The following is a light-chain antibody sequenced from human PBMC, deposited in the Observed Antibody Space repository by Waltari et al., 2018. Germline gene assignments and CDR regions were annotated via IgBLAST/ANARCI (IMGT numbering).Light chain of an antibody. Sequence: SFELTPPPSVSVSPGQTASITCSGAQLGDKNVCWYQQKAGQSPVGVFYQGINRPSGIPERCSGAHSWNTATLTVTGAQAVDEADYYCQAWDSGTAVFGTGTKVTVL. CDR2: QGI. CDR1: QLGDKN. J-gene: IGLJ1*01. CDR3: QAWDSGTAV. V-gene: IGLV3-1*01.